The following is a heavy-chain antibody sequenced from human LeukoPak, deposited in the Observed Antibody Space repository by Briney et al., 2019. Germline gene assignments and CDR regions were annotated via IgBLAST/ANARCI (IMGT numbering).Heavy chain of an antibody. CDR1: GGSFSGYY. J-gene: IGHJ2*01. CDR2: INHSGST. CDR3: ARVLEGSSGQHWYFNL. V-gene: IGHV4-34*01. Sequence: SETLSLTCAVYGGSFSGYYWSWIRQPPGKGLEWIGEINHSGSTNYNPSLKSRVTISVDTSKNQFSLKLSSVTAADTAVYYCARVLEGSSGQHWYFNLWGRGTLVTVSS. D-gene: IGHD6-19*01.